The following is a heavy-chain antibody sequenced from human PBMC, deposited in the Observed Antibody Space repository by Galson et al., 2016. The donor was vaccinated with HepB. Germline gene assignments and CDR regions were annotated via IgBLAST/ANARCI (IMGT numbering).Heavy chain of an antibody. J-gene: IGHJ4*02. CDR2: IHPDDYDT. D-gene: IGHD6-19*01. CDR1: GYSFTNYW. V-gene: IGHV5-51*01. CDR3: ARFSGSGWGSFDY. Sequence: QSGAEVKKPGESLKISCKGSGYSFTNYWIGWVRQMPGKGLEWMGMIHPDDYDTKYSPSFQGQVTMSADKSISTAYLQWSSLKDSDTARYYCARFSGSGWGSFDYWGQGTLVTVSS.